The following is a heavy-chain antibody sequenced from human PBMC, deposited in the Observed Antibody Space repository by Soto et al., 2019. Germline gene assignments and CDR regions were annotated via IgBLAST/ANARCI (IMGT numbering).Heavy chain of an antibody. J-gene: IGHJ6*02. D-gene: IGHD4-4*01. CDR2: IYYSGST. V-gene: IGHV4-31*03. Sequence: SETLSLTCTVSGGSISSGGYYWSWIRQHPGKGLEWIGYIYYSGSTYYNPSLKSRVTISVDTSKNQFSLKLSSVTAADMAVYYCARAGTVIPYRLNYYYYGMDVWGQGTTVTVSS. CDR3: ARAGTVIPYRLNYYYYGMDV. CDR1: GGSISSGGYY.